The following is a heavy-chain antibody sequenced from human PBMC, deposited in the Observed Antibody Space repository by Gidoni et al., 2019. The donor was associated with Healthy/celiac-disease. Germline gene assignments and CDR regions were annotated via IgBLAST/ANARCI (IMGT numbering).Heavy chain of an antibody. J-gene: IGHJ1*01. Sequence: QVQLGESGGGVVQPGRSLRLAWAAAGFTFSSYAMHWVRQAPGKGLDWVAVISYDGSNKYYADSVKGRFTISRDNSKNTLYLQMNSLRAEDTAVYYCANSGSYEEYFQHWGQGTLVTVSS. V-gene: IGHV3-30-3*01. CDR3: ANSGSYEEYFQH. CDR1: GFTFSSYA. CDR2: ISYDGSNK. D-gene: IGHD1-26*01.